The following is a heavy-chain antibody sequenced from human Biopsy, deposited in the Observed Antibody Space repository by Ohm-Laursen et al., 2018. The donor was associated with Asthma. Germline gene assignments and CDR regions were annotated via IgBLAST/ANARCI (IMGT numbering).Heavy chain of an antibody. CDR1: GFTFSSYA. CDR2: ISGSGGST. CDR3: AKFRVAVAAVFRY. J-gene: IGHJ4*02. V-gene: IGHV3-23*01. Sequence: SLRLSCAASGFTFSSYAMSWVRQAPGKGLEWVSAISGSGGSTYYADSVKGRFTISRDNSKNTLFLQMNSLRAEDTAVYYCAKFRVAVAAVFRYWGQGTLVTVSS. D-gene: IGHD6-19*01.